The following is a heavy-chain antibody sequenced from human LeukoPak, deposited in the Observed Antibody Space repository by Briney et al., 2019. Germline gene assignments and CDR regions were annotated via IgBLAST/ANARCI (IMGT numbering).Heavy chain of an antibody. CDR3: ARDRRGSPDY. J-gene: IGHJ4*02. V-gene: IGHV4-61*02. CDR1: GGSISSGSYY. CDR2: IYTSGST. D-gene: IGHD1-26*01. Sequence: SQTLSLTCTVSGGSISSGSYYCSWIRQPAGKGLEWIGRIYTSGSTNYNPSLKSRVTISVDTSKNQFSLKLSSVTAADTAVYYCARDRRGSPDYWGQGTLVTVSS.